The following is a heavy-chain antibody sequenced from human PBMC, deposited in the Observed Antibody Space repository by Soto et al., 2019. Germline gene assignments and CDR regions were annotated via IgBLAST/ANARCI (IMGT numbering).Heavy chain of an antibody. CDR1: GFTFSSYS. Sequence: PGGSLRLSCAASGFTFSSYSMNWVRQAPGKGLESVSSISSSSSYIYYADSVKGRFTISRDNAKNSLYLQMNSLRAEDTAVYYCARDLILYYDILTGYYPYYYYGMDVWGQGTTVTVSS. V-gene: IGHV3-21*01. J-gene: IGHJ6*02. CDR2: ISSSSSYI. D-gene: IGHD3-9*01. CDR3: ARDLILYYDILTGYYPYYYYGMDV.